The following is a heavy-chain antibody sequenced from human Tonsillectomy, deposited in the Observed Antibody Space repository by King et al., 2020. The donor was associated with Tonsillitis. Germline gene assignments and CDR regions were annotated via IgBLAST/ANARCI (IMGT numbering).Heavy chain of an antibody. V-gene: IGHV4-61*01. CDR2: IYYSGST. CDR1: GGSVSSGSYY. CDR3: ARVDYSWFDP. D-gene: IGHD3/OR15-3a*01. Sequence: QLQESGPGLVKPSETLSLTYTVSGGSVSSGSYYWSWIRQPPGKGLEWIGYIYYSGSTNYNPSLKSRVTISVDTSKNQFSLKLSSVTAADTAVYYCARVDYSWFDPWGQGTLVTVSS. J-gene: IGHJ5*02.